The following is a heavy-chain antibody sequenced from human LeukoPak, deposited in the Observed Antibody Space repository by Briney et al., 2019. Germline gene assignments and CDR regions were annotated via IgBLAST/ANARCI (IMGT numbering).Heavy chain of an antibody. CDR2: IFYGGGT. CDR3: ARLRPTVDYSGSESDYPFDY. V-gene: IGHV4-39*01. J-gene: IGHJ4*02. CDR1: GASINSNTYY. Sequence: PSETLSLTCTVSGASINSNTYYWYWIRQPPGKGLGWIGTIFYGGGTYYNPSLKSRVTISVDTSKNLFSLNLSAVTAADTAMYYCARLRPTVDYSGSESDYPFDYWGQGTLVTVSS. D-gene: IGHD3-10*01.